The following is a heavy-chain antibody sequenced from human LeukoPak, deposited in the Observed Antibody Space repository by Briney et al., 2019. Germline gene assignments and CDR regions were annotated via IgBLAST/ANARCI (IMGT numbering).Heavy chain of an antibody. CDR2: IWYDGSNK. D-gene: IGHD4-11*01. CDR3: ARWSDDYSYYYYYGMDV. Sequence: GRSLRLSCAASGFTFSSYGMHWVRQAPGKGLEWVAVIWYDGSNKYYADSVKGRFTISRDNSKNTLYLQMNSLRAEDTAVYYCARWSDDYSYYYYYGMDVWGQGTTVTVSS. J-gene: IGHJ6*02. CDR1: GFTFSSYG. V-gene: IGHV3-30*19.